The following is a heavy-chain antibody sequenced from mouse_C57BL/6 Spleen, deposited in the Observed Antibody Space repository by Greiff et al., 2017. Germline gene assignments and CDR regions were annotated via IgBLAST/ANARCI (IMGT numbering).Heavy chain of an antibody. J-gene: IGHJ2*01. V-gene: IGHV3-6*01. CDR2: ISYDGSH. Sequence: EVQLQQSGPGLVKPSQSLSLTCSVSGYSITSGYYWNWIRRFPGNKLEWMGYISYDGSHNYNPTLKNRISITRDTSTNQFFLKLNSLTTEDTATYYCARYVDYFDYWGQGPTLTVSS. CDR3: ARYVDYFDY. CDR1: GYSITSGYY.